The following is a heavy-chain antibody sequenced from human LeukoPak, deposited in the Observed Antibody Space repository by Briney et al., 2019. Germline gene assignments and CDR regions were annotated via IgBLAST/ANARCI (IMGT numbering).Heavy chain of an antibody. Sequence: GGSLRLSCAASGFTFDAYTMHWVRQAPGKGLEWVSLISWDGGSTYYADSVKGRFTISRDNSKNSLYLQMNSLRTEDIALCYCAKDRDFYYMDVWGKGTTVTVSS. J-gene: IGHJ6*03. CDR1: GFTFDAYT. CDR3: AKDRDFYYMDV. V-gene: IGHV3-43*01. CDR2: ISWDGGST.